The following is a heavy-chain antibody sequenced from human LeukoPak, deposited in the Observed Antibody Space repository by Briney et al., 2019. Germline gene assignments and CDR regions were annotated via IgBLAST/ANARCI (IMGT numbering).Heavy chain of an antibody. Sequence: GASVKVSCKASGYTFTDYYMHWVRQAPGQGLEWMGWMNPNSGNTGYAQKFQGRVTITRNTSISTAYMELSSLRSEDTAVYYCARAVGAYGSGTPDDAFDIWGQGTMVTVSS. D-gene: IGHD3-10*01. V-gene: IGHV1-8*03. CDR2: MNPNSGNT. J-gene: IGHJ3*02. CDR1: GYTFTDYY. CDR3: ARAVGAYGSGTPDDAFDI.